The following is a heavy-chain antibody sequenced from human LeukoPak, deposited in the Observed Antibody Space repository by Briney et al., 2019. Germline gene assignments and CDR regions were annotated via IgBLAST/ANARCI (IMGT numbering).Heavy chain of an antibody. CDR2: IIPIFGTA. D-gene: IGHD3-22*01. V-gene: IGHV1-69*13. CDR1: GGTFSSYA. Sequence: ASVKVSCKASGGTFSSYAISWVRQAPGQGHEWMGGIIPIFGTANYAQKFQGRVTITADESTSTAYMELSSLRAEDTAVYYCAKDVLVQGLYYYDSSGPTDYWGQGTLVTVSS. CDR3: AKDVLVQGLYYYDSSGPTDY. J-gene: IGHJ4*02.